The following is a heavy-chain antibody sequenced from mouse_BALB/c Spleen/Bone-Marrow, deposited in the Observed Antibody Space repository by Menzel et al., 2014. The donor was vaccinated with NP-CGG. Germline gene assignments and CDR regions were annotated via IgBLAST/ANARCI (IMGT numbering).Heavy chain of an antibody. V-gene: IGHV2-2*01. Sequence: QVQLQQPGPGLVQPSQSLSITCTVSGFSLTTYDVVWVRQSPGKGLEWLGVTWSGGSTDYNAAFISRLSINKDNSKSQVFFKMNNLQAYDTAIYYCARRNGNFRYYAMDYWGQGTSVTVSS. CDR3: ARRNGNFRYYAMDY. CDR2: TWSGGST. D-gene: IGHD2-1*01. CDR1: GFSLTTYD. J-gene: IGHJ4*01.